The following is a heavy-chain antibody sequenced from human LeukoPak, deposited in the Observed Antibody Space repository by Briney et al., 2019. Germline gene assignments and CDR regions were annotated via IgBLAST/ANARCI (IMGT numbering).Heavy chain of an antibody. Sequence: ASVKVSCKASGGTFSSYAISWVRQGPGQGLVWMGGIIPISGTANYAQKFQGRVTITTDESTSTAYMELSSLRSEDTAVYYCARGTSGPYYYYMDVWGKGTTVTVSS. V-gene: IGHV1-69*05. CDR1: GGTFSSYA. CDR2: IIPISGTA. CDR3: ARGTSGPYYYYMDV. J-gene: IGHJ6*03. D-gene: IGHD1-14*01.